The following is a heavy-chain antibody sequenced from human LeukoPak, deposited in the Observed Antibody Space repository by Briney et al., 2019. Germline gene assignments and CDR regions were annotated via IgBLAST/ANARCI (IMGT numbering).Heavy chain of an antibody. J-gene: IGHJ5*02. D-gene: IGHD5-18*01. Sequence: ASVKVSCKASGYTFTSYGINWVRQAPGQGLEWMGWISTYNGHTNYAQKFQGRVTMTTDTSTSTAYIELRSLRSDDTAVYYCAREQLWLNYFDPWGQGTLVTVSS. CDR1: GYTFTSYG. V-gene: IGHV1-18*01. CDR2: ISTYNGHT. CDR3: AREQLWLNYFDP.